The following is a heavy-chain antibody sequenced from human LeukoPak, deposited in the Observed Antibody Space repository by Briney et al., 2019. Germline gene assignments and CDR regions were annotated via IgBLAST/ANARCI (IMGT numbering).Heavy chain of an antibody. D-gene: IGHD2-15*01. CDR2: MNPISGNT. Sequence: ASVKVSCKASGYTFTSYDINWVRQANGQGLEWMGWMNPISGNTGYAQKFQGRVTMTRNTSISTAYMELSSLRSEDTAVYYCARASEPSGGSRIYYYYYYMDVWGKGTTVTISS. J-gene: IGHJ6*03. CDR3: ARASEPSGGSRIYYYYYYMDV. V-gene: IGHV1-8*01. CDR1: GYTFTSYD.